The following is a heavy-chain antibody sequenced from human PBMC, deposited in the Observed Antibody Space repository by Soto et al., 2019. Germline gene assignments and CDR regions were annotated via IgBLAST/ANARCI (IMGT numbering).Heavy chain of an antibody. V-gene: IGHV1-69*13. CDR1: GGSFGSSA. CDR2: IIPVFDKA. Sequence: SVKVSCRASGGSFGSSAISWVRQAPAQGLEWMGEIIPVFDKANYAQNFQGRLTITADEPTGTVFMQLSSLRSEDTAVYFCARLRRDWGDAFDLWGLGTLVTVS. CDR3: ARLRRDWGDAFDL. D-gene: IGHD3-16*01. J-gene: IGHJ3*01.